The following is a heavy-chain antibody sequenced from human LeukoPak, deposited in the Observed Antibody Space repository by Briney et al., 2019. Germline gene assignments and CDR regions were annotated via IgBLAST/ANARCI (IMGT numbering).Heavy chain of an antibody. CDR1: GYTFTSYG. V-gene: IGHV1-18*01. Sequence: ASVKVSCKASGYTFTSYGISWVRQAPGQGLEWMGWISAYNGNTHYAQKLQGRVTMTTDTSTSTVYMELRSLRSDDTAVYYCARGSPPRRNYDSRGYYSYYYDYWGQGTLVTVSS. CDR2: ISAYNGNT. D-gene: IGHD3-22*01. CDR3: ARGSPPRRNYDSRGYYSYYYDY. J-gene: IGHJ4*02.